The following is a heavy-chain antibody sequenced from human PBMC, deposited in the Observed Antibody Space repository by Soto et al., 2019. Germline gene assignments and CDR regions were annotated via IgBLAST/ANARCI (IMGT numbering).Heavy chain of an antibody. CDR2: ISAYNGNT. J-gene: IGHJ3*02. D-gene: IGHD3-22*01. CDR1: GYTFPSYG. Sequence: QVQLVQSGAEVKKPGASVKVSCKASGYTFPSYGFGWVRQAPGRGLEWMGWISAYNGNTNYAQKLQGRVTMTTDTSTSTAYMELRSLRSDDTAVYYCARGGYYYDSSGSPDAFDIWGQGTMVTVSS. CDR3: ARGGYYYDSSGSPDAFDI. V-gene: IGHV1-18*01.